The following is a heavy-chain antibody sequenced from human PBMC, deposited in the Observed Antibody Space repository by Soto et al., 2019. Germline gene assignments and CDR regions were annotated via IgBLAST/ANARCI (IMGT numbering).Heavy chain of an antibody. V-gene: IGHV3-7*01. Sequence: WGSPRLSCAASGFTFTSYWMSWVRQAPGKGLEWVGNIKQDGSVTYYVDSVRGRFIISRDNAKNSVYLQMSSLTGEDTAVYYCASQRDYGEHDYWGQGTLVTVSS. D-gene: IGHD4-17*01. CDR3: ASQRDYGEHDY. J-gene: IGHJ4*02. CDR2: IKQDGSVT. CDR1: GFTFTSYW.